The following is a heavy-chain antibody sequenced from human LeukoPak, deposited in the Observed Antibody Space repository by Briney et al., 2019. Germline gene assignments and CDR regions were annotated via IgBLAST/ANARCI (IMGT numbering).Heavy chain of an antibody. D-gene: IGHD5-24*01. CDR3: ARDGVRDGYKYWYFDL. CDR1: GYTFTSYY. CDR2: INPSGGST. J-gene: IGHJ2*01. V-gene: IGHV1-46*01. Sequence: ASVKVSCKASGYTFTSYYMHWVRQAPGQGLEWMGIINPSGGSTSYAQKFQGRVTITRDTSTSTVYMELSSLRSEDTAVYYCARDGVRDGYKYWYFDLWGRGTLVTVSS.